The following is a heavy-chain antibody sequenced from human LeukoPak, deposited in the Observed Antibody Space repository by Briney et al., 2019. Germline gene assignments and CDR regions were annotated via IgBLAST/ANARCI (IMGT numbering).Heavy chain of an antibody. CDR3: ARLTGYDWESSYDY. CDR2: IYTSGST. V-gene: IGHV4-61*02. CDR1: GGSISSGSYY. Sequence: SQTLSLTCTVSGGSISSGSYYWSWIRQPAGKGLEWIGRIYTSGSTNYNPSLKSRVTISVDTSKNQFSLELSSVTAADTAVYYCARLTGYDWESSYDYWGQGTLVTVSS. J-gene: IGHJ4*02. D-gene: IGHD5-12*01.